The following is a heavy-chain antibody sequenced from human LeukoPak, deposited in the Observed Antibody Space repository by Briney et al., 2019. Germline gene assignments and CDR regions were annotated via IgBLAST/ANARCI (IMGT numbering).Heavy chain of an antibody. CDR3: ARAGYSSSLFDYYFYMDV. J-gene: IGHJ6*03. V-gene: IGHV3-21*01. D-gene: IGHD6-13*01. CDR1: GFTFSTYT. CDR2: ISTSSSDI. Sequence: GASLRLSCAASGFTFSTYTMIWVRQPPGKGLEWVSSISTSSSDIYYGDSVKGRFTISRDNAKNSVFLQMNSLRAADTAVYYCARAGYSSSLFDYYFYMDVWGKGTTVTVSS.